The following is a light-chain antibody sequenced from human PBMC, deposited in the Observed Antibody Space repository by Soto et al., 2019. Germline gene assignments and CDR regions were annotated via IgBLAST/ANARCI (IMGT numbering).Light chain of an antibody. CDR3: QQYDNWPPIT. CDR2: AAS. J-gene: IGKJ5*01. CDR1: QSVGSN. Sequence: EVVMTQSPATLSVSPGERATLSCRASQSVGSNLAWYQHKHGQAPRLLMYAASARATGIPARFSGSGSGTEFTLTISSLQSEYFAVYYCQQYDNWPPITFGQGTRLGIK. V-gene: IGKV3-15*01.